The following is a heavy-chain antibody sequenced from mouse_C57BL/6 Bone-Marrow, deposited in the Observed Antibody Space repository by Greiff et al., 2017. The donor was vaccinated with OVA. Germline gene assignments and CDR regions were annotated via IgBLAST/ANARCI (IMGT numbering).Heavy chain of an antibody. V-gene: IGHV1-7*01. CDR1: GYTFTSYW. D-gene: IGHD2-4*01. J-gene: IGHJ2*01. CDR2: INPSSGYT. CDR3: ARSPHYYDYEDYFDY. Sequence: VQLQQSGAELAKPGASVKLSCKASGYTFTSYWMHWVKQRPGQGLEWIGYINPSSGYTKYNQKFKDKATLTADKSSSTAYMQLSSLTYEGSAGYYYARSPHYYDYEDYFDYWGQGTALTVSS.